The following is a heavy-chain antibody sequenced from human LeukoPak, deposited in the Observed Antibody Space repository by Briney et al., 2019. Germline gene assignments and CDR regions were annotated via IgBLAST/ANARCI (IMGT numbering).Heavy chain of an antibody. CDR3: AITVGYCSSTSCYFDY. D-gene: IGHD2-2*01. Sequence: GGSLRLSCAASGFTFSSYAMSWVRQAPGKGLEWVSAISGSGGSTYYADSVKGRFTISRDNSKNTLYLQMNSLRAEDTAVYYCAITVGYCSSTSCYFDYWGQGTLVTVSS. CDR1: GFTFSSYA. V-gene: IGHV3-23*01. J-gene: IGHJ4*02. CDR2: ISGSGGST.